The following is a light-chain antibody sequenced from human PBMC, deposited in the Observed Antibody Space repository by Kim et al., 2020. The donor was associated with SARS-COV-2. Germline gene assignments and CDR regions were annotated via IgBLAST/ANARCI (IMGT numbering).Light chain of an antibody. Sequence: EIVMTQSPATLSVSPGERAALSCRASQSVRSNLAWYQQKPGQAPRLLIYGASTAATGIPARFSGSGSGTDFTLTISSLQSEDFAVYFCQQYNNWPLTFGGGTKVDIK. J-gene: IGKJ4*01. CDR1: QSVRSN. CDR2: GAS. CDR3: QQYNNWPLT. V-gene: IGKV3-15*01.